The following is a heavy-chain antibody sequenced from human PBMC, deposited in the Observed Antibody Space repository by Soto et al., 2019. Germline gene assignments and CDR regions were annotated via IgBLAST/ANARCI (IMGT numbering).Heavy chain of an antibody. CDR1: GGSISSYY. V-gene: IGHV4-59*01. CDR3: AREERDYCYYYTDV. J-gene: IGHJ6*03. CDR2: IYYSGST. Sequence: SETLSLTCTVSGGSISSYYWSWIRQPPGKGLEWIGYIYYSGSTNYNPSLKSRVTISVDTSKNQFSLKLSSVTAADTAVYYCAREERDYCYYYTDVWGKGTTVTVSS.